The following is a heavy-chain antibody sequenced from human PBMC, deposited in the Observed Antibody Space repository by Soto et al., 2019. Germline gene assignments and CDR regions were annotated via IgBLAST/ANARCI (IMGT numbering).Heavy chain of an antibody. CDR1: GGSISSGGYY. J-gene: IGHJ6*02. CDR2: IYYSGST. CDR3: ARGQGTSAITMIVAPQGYYYYYGMDV. Sequence: SETLSLTCTVSGGSISSGGYYWSWIRQHPGKGLEWIGYIYYSGSTYYNPSLKSRVTISVDTSKNQFSLKLSSVTAADTAVYYCARGQGTSAITMIVAPQGYYYYYGMDVWGQGTTVTVSS. V-gene: IGHV4-31*02. D-gene: IGHD3-22*01.